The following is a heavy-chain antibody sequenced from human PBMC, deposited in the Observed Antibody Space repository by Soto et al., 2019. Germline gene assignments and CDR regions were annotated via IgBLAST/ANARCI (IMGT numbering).Heavy chain of an antibody. J-gene: IGHJ4*02. CDR2: IHYSGTT. CDR3: ARQTVPHYYASGSYWGNFDY. Sequence: LSLTCTVSSGSISSSSYYLGWIRQPPGKGLEWIGSIHYSGTTFYNPSLKSRVTMSVDTSKNQFSLKLSSVTAADTVVYYCARQTVPHYYASGSYWGNFDYWGQGTLVTVSS. D-gene: IGHD3-10*01. V-gene: IGHV4-39*01. CDR1: SGSISSSSYY.